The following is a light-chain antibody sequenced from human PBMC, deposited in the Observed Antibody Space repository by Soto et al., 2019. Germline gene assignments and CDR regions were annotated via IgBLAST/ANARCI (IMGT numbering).Light chain of an antibody. Sequence: ERDTISCRVCQSVNSNLGWYQQKVGQAPRLLIYGTSTRATGIPARFSGSGSGTDFTLTISRLLQADYGVYYCRQDCTFLQDTFGQVTSLDIK. CDR1: QSVNSN. J-gene: IGKJ5*01. CDR3: RQDCTFLQDT. CDR2: GTS. V-gene: IGKV3-15*01.